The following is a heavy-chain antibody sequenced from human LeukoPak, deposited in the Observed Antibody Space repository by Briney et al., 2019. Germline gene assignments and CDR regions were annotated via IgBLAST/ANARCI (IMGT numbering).Heavy chain of an antibody. CDR2: ISGSSSDI. CDR1: GFTFSSYG. CDR3: ARRGYHDSSGYDY. V-gene: IGHV3-21*06. Sequence: PGGSLRLSCAASGFTFSSYGMSWVRQARGKGLEWVSSISGSSSDIYYADSVKGRFTISRDNAKNSVFLQMNNLRAEDTAIYYCARRGYHDSSGYDYWGQGTLVTVSS. D-gene: IGHD3-22*01. J-gene: IGHJ4*02.